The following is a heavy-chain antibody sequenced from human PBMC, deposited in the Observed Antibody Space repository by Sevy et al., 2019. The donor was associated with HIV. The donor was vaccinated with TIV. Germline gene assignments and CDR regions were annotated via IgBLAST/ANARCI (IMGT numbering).Heavy chain of an antibody. Sequence: GGSLRLSCAASGFTFSSYAMSWVRQAPGKGLEWVSAISGSGGSTYYADSVKGRFTIARDNSKNTLYLQMNNLRAEDTAVYYCAKDWGSSDSYYYYMDVWGKGTTVTVSS. D-gene: IGHD6-13*01. CDR1: GFTFSSYA. V-gene: IGHV3-23*01. CDR3: AKDWGSSDSYYYYMDV. J-gene: IGHJ6*03. CDR2: ISGSGGST.